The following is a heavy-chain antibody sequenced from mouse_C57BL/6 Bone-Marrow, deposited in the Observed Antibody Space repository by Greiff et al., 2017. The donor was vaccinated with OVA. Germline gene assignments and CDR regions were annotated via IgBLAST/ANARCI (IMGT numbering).Heavy chain of an antibody. Sequence: VQLQQSGAELARPGASVKLSCKASGYTFTSYGISWVKQRTGQGLEWIGEIYPRSGNTYYNEKFKGKATLTADKSSSTAYMELRSLTSEDSAVYFCARGDGYDGYWGQGTTLTVSS. CDR1: GYTFTSYG. CDR3: ARGDGYDGY. D-gene: IGHD2-2*01. V-gene: IGHV1-81*01. CDR2: IYPRSGNT. J-gene: IGHJ2*01.